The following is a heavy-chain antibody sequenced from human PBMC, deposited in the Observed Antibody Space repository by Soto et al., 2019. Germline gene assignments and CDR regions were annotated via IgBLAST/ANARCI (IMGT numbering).Heavy chain of an antibody. V-gene: IGHV4-59*01. CDR2: IYYSGST. CDR3: ARTYYYGSGPPGLFDY. J-gene: IGHJ4*02. Sequence: SETLSLTCTVPGGSISSYYWSWIPQPPGKGLEWIGYIYYSGSTNYNPSLKSRVTISVDTSKNQFSLKLSSVTAADTAVYYCARTYYYGSGPPGLFDYWGQGTLVTVSS. D-gene: IGHD3-10*01. CDR1: GGSISSYY.